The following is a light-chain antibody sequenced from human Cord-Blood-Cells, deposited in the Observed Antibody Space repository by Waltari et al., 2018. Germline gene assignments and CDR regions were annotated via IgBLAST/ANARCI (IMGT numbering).Light chain of an antibody. Sequence: DIVLTQSPPTLSLSPGERATLSCRASQSVSSYLAWYQQKPGQAPRLLIYDASNRATGIPARFSGSGSGTDFTLTISSLEPEDFAVYYCQQRSNWPTFGGGTKVEIK. V-gene: IGKV3-11*01. J-gene: IGKJ4*01. CDR2: DAS. CDR1: QSVSSY. CDR3: QQRSNWPT.